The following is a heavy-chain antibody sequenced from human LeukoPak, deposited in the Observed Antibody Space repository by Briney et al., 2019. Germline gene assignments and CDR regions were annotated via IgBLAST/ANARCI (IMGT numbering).Heavy chain of an antibody. D-gene: IGHD2-8*01. V-gene: IGHV3-74*01. Sequence: GGSLRLSCAASGFTFSNYMMHWVRQAPGKGLVWVSRIKSDGITITYADSVKGRFTISRDNAKNTLYLQMNSLRAEDTAVYYCARDLGYCTNGACHTRFDYWGQGTLVTVSS. CDR1: GFTFSNYM. CDR3: ARDLGYCTNGACHTRFDY. J-gene: IGHJ4*02. CDR2: IKSDGITI.